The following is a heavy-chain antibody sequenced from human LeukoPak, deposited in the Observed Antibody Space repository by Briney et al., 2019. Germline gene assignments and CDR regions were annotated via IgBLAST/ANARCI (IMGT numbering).Heavy chain of an antibody. Sequence: SQTLSLTCTVSGGSLSSGGYCWSWIRQHPGKGLGWIGYIYYSGSTYYNPSLKSRVTISVDTSKNQFSLKLSSVTAADTAVYYCARGSSAVATGAFDIWGQGTMVTVSS. J-gene: IGHJ3*02. CDR1: GGSLSSGGYC. V-gene: IGHV4-31*03. D-gene: IGHD5-12*01. CDR2: IYYSGST. CDR3: ARGSSAVATGAFDI.